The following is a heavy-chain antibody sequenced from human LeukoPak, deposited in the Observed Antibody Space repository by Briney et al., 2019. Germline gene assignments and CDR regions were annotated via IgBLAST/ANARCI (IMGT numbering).Heavy chain of an antibody. CDR3: ARAGGSAAAGPRFDY. J-gene: IGHJ4*02. Sequence: RPGRSLRLSCAASGFTFSSYGMHWVREAPGKGLEWVAVIWYDGSNKYYADSVKGRFTISRDNSKNTLYLQMNSLRAADTAVCYCARAGGSAAAGPRFDYWGQGTLVTVSS. CDR2: IWYDGSNK. CDR1: GFTFSSYG. V-gene: IGHV3-33*01. D-gene: IGHD6-13*01.